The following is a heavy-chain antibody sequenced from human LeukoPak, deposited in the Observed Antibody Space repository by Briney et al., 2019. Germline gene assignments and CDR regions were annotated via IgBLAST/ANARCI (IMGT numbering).Heavy chain of an antibody. CDR2: FDPEDGET. CDR3: ATKPEMVRGVISGY. D-gene: IGHD3-10*01. Sequence: GASVKVSCKVSGYTLTELSMHWVRQAPGKGLEGMGGFDPEDGETIYAQKFQGRVTMTEDTSTDTAYMELSSLRSEDTAVYYCATKPEMVRGVISGYWGQGTLVTVSS. CDR1: GYTLTELS. J-gene: IGHJ4*02. V-gene: IGHV1-24*01.